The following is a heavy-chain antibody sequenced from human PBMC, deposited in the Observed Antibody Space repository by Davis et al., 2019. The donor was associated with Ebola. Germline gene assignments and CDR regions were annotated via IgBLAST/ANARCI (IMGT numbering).Heavy chain of an antibody. Sequence: GGSLRLSCAASGFTLSGYDMNWVRQAPGKALQWVAVIWDDGSNKYYADSVKGRFTISRDNSKNTLYLQMNSLRAEDTAVYYCATTPQYSSDQNKPFDYWGQGTLVTVSS. V-gene: IGHV3-33*01. CDR2: IWDDGSNK. CDR1: GFTLSGYD. J-gene: IGHJ4*02. CDR3: ATTPQYSSDQNKPFDY. D-gene: IGHD6-19*01.